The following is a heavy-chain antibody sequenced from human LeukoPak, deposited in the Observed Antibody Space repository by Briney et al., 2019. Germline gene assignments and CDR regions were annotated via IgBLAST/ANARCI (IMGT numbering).Heavy chain of an antibody. D-gene: IGHD3-3*01. CDR3: ASPNAYDFWSGYHH. CDR1: GYTFTSYA. Sequence: GASVKVSCKDSGYTFTSYAMNWVRQAPGQGLEWMGWINPNSGGTNYAQNFQGRVTMTRDTSISTAYMELSRLRSDDTAVYYCASPNAYDFWSGYHHWGQGTLVTVSS. V-gene: IGHV1-2*02. CDR2: INPNSGGT. J-gene: IGHJ5*02.